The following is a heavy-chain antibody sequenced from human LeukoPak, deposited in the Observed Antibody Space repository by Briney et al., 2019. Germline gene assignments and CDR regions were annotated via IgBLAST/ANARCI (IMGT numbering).Heavy chain of an antibody. J-gene: IGHJ5*02. CDR1: GYSISSGYY. CDR2: IYYSGST. CDR3: ARPRYNWNLHPWFDP. Sequence: SETLSLTCTVSGYSISSGYYWGWIRQPPGKGLEWIGYIYYSGSTNYNPSLKSRVTISVDTSKNQFSLKLSSVTAADTAVYYCARPRYNWNLHPWFDPWGQGTLVTVSS. V-gene: IGHV4-38-2*02. D-gene: IGHD1-20*01.